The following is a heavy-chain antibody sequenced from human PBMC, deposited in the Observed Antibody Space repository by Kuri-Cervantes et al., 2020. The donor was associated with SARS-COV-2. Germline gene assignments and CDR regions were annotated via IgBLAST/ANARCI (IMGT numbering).Heavy chain of an antibody. CDR3: ARQGASNWFDP. V-gene: IGHV4-59*05. CDR1: GGSISSHY. Sequence: SETLSLTCTVSGGSISSHYWSWIRQPPGKGLEWIGSNYYSGSTYYNPSLKSRVTIFVDTSKNQFSLKLSSVTAADTAVYYCARQGASNWFDPWGQGTLVTVSS. CDR2: NYYSGST. J-gene: IGHJ5*02.